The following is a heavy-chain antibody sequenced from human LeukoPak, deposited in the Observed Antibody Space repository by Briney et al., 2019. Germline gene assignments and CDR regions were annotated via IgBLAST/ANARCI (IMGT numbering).Heavy chain of an antibody. CDR3: AREEWEPGYYYYGMDV. Sequence: AASVKVSCKASGYTFTGYYMHWVRQAPGQGLEWMGWINPNSGGTNYAQKFQGRVTMTRDTSISTAYMELSRLRSDDTAVYYCAREEWEPGYYYYGMDVWGQGTTVTVSS. J-gene: IGHJ6*02. D-gene: IGHD1-26*01. CDR1: GYTFTGYY. V-gene: IGHV1-2*02. CDR2: INPNSGGT.